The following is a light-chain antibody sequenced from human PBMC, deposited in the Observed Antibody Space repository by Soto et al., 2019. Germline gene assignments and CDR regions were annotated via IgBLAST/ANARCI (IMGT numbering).Light chain of an antibody. J-gene: IGLJ2*01. V-gene: IGLV1-40*01. CDR2: VNS. Sequence: QSVLTQPPSVSGSPGQRVTISCTGSSSNIGAGYDVHWYQQRPGTAPKLLIYVNSNRPSGVPDRFSGSKSGTSASLAITGLQAEDEADYSCQSYDSSLSGYVVFGGGTKVTVL. CDR1: SSNIGAGYD. CDR3: QSYDSSLSGYVV.